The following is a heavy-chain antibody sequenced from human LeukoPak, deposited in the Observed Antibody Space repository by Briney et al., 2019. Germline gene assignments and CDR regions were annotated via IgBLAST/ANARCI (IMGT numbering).Heavy chain of an antibody. V-gene: IGHV4-39*01. CDR3: ARHIAYCGGDCYSYYFDY. CDR1: GGSISRSSYY. J-gene: IGHJ4*02. CDR2: IYYSGST. Sequence: SETLSLTCTVSGGSISRSSYYWGWIRQPPGKGLEWIGSIYYSGSTYYNPSLKSRVTMSVDTPKNQFSLKLSSVTAADTAVYYCARHIAYCGGDCYSYYFDYWGQGTLVTVSS. D-gene: IGHD2-21*01.